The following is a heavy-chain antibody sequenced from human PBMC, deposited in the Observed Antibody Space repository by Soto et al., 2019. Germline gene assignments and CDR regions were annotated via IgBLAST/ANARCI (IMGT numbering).Heavy chain of an antibody. D-gene: IGHD6-19*01. J-gene: IGHJ5*02. CDR1: GYTFTSYG. CDR2: ISAYNGNT. CDR3: AREVVRVAGTRWFDP. V-gene: IGHV1-18*01. Sequence: ASVKVSCKASGYTFTSYGISWVRQAPGQGLEWMGWISAYNGNTNYAQKLQGRVTMTTDTSTSIAYMELRSLRSDDTAVYYCAREVVRVAGTRWFDPWGQGTLVTAPQ.